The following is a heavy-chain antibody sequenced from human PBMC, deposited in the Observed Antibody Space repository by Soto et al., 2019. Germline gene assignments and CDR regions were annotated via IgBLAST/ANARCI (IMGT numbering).Heavy chain of an antibody. CDR2: ISAYNGNT. J-gene: IGHJ6*03. D-gene: IGHD2-15*01. CDR3: TTDEGGRDRNYYYYYMDV. V-gene: IGHV1-18*01. Sequence: ASVKVSCKASGYTFTSYGISWVRQAPGQGLEWMGWISAYNGNTNYAQKVQGRVTMTTDTSTSTAYMELRSLKTEDTAVYYCTTDEGGRDRNYYYYYMDVWGKGTTVTVSS. CDR1: GYTFTSYG.